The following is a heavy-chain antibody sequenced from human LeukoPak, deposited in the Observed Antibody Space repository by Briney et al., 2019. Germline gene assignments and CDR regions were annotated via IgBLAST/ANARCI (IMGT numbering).Heavy chain of an antibody. Sequence: SETLSLTCAVYGGSFSGYYWSWIRQPPGKGLEWIGEINHSGSTNYNPSLKSRVTISVDTSKNQFSLKLSSVTAADTAEYYCARGFAYRILNYYYYYGMDVWGQGTTVTVSS. V-gene: IGHV4-34*01. CDR1: GGSFSGYY. CDR2: INHSGST. D-gene: IGHD2-21*01. J-gene: IGHJ6*02. CDR3: ARGFAYRILNYYYYYGMDV.